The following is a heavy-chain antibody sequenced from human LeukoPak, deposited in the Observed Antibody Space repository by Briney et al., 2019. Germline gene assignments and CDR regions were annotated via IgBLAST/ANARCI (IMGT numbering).Heavy chain of an antibody. J-gene: IGHJ4*02. CDR2: INTNTGNP. D-gene: IGHD5-12*01. V-gene: IGHV7-4-1*02. CDR3: ASSGYSGYEYPLDY. CDR1: GYTFTSYA. Sequence: GASVKVSCKASGYTFTSYAMNWVRQAPGQGLEWMGWINTNTGNPTYAQGFTGRFVFSLDTSVSTAYLQISSLKAEDTAVYYRASSGYSGYEYPLDYWGQGTLVTVSS.